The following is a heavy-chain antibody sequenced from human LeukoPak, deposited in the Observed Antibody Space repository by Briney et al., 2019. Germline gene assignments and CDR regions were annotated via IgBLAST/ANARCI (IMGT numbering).Heavy chain of an antibody. V-gene: IGHV3-7*01. CDR2: IKEDGSEK. J-gene: IGHJ3*02. CDR1: GFTFGSYW. D-gene: IGHD3-16*01. CDR3: AREITWEVTPI. Sequence: PGGSLRLSCAVSGFTFGSYWMSWVRQAPGRGLEWVGNIKEDGSEKYYVDSVKGRFTISRDNAKNSLYLQMNSLRAEDTAVYYCAREITWEVTPIWGQGTMVTVSS.